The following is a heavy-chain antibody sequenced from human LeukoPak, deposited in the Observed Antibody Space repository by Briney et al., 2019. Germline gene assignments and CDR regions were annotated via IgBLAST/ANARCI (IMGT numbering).Heavy chain of an antibody. CDR2: IYHSGST. V-gene: IGHV4-30-2*01. D-gene: IGHD3-3*01. Sequence: PSETLSLTCAVSGGSISSGGYSWSWIRQPPGKGLEWSGYIYHSGSTYYNPSLKSRVTISVDRSKNQFSLKLSSVAAADTAVYYCARAQNSEEWLSDYYFDYWGQGTLVTVSS. CDR3: ARAQNSEEWLSDYYFDY. J-gene: IGHJ4*02. CDR1: GGSISSGGYS.